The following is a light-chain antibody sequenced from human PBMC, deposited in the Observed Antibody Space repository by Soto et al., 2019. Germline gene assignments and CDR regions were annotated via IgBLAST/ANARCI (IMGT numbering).Light chain of an antibody. CDR2: DAS. Sequence: DIQMTQSPSSLSASVGDRVTVTCRASQTISTYLNWYQQKPGKAPKLLIYDASSLQSGVPSRFSGSGSGTDFTLTISSLQPEDFAPYYCQQSFSTPPTFGQGTKVEIK. V-gene: IGKV1-39*01. J-gene: IGKJ1*01. CDR1: QTISTY. CDR3: QQSFSTPPT.